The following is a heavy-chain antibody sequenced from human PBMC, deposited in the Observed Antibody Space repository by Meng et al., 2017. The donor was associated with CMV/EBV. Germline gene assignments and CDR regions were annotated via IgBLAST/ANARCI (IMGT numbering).Heavy chain of an antibody. V-gene: IGHV1-24*01. CDR2: FDPEDGET. CDR3: AAHNWNYVFGSWYYLDY. D-gene: IGHD1-7*01. J-gene: IGHJ4*02. Sequence: QLPLGPAGAQEKKPASSVQVSCKVSGYTRTELSMHWVRQAPGKGLEWMGGFDPEDGETIYAQKFQGRVTMTEDTSTDTAYMELSSLRSEDTAVYYCAAHNWNYVFGSWYYLDYWGQGTLVTVSS. CDR1: GYTRTELS.